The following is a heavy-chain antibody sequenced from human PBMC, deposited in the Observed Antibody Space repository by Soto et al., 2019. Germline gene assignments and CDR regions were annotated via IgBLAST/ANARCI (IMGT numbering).Heavy chain of an antibody. J-gene: IGHJ4*02. V-gene: IGHV4-39*01. D-gene: IGHD3-9*01. CDR2: IYYSGST. Sequence: TWSVSGGSIRGSGGHRGRIRQPPGKGLEWIGSIYYSGSTYYNPSLKSRVTISVDTSKNQFSLKLRSVTAADTAVYYCASHALRYFDWLLSFFVYWGQGTLVTVSS. CDR3: ASHALRYFDWLLSFFVY. CDR1: GGSIRGSGGH.